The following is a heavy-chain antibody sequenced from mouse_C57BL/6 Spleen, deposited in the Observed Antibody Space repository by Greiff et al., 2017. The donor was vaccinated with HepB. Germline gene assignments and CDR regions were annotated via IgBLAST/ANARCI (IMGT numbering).Heavy chain of an antibody. V-gene: IGHV1-26*01. J-gene: IGHJ1*03. CDR2: INPNNGGT. D-gene: IGHD1-1*02. CDR1: GYTFTDYY. Sequence: EVQLQQSGPELVKPGASVKISCKASGYTFTDYYMNWVKQSHGKSLEWIGDINPNNGGTSYNQKFKGKATLTVDKSSSTAYMELRSLTSEDSAVYYCARGVDQRGYFDVWGTGTTVTVSS. CDR3: ARGVDQRGYFDV.